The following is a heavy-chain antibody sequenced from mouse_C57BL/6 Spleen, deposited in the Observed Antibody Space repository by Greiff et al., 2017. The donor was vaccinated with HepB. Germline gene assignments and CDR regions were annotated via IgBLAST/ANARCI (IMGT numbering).Heavy chain of an antibody. J-gene: IGHJ3*01. CDR1: GFTFSDYY. D-gene: IGHD1-1*01. Sequence: EVKVEESGGGLVQPGGSLKLSCAASGFTFSDYYMYWVRQTPEKRLEWVAYISNGGGSTYYPDTVKGRFTISRDNAKNTLYLQMSRLKSEDTAMYYCARQENYGSSPGFAYWGQGTLVTVSA. V-gene: IGHV5-12*01. CDR3: ARQENYGSSPGFAY. CDR2: ISNGGGST.